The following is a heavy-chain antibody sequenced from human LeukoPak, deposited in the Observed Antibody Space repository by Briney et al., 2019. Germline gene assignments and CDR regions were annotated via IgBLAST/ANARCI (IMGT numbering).Heavy chain of an antibody. CDR1: GYTFTGYY. CDR2: INPNSGGT. J-gene: IGHJ4*02. V-gene: IGHV1-2*04. D-gene: IGHD3-10*01. Sequence: ASVKVSCKASGYTFTGYYMHWVRQAPGQGLEWMGWINPNSGGTNYAQKFQGWVTMTRDTSISTAYMELSRLRSDDTAVYYCARGSLYYYGSGSYYHAFDYWGQGTLVTVSS. CDR3: ARGSLYYYGSGSYYHAFDY.